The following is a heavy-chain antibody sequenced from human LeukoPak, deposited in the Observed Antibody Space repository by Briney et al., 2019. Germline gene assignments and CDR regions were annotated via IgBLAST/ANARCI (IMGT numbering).Heavy chain of an antibody. CDR3: ARDSSDYDFLTGYLYYFDY. V-gene: IGHV4-4*07. D-gene: IGHD3-9*01. CDR1: GGSISSYY. J-gene: IGHJ4*02. Sequence: SETLSLTCTVSGGSISSYYWSWIRQPAGKGLEWIGRIYSSVSTNYNPSLKSRVTMSVDTSKNQFSLKLNSVTAADTAVYYCARDSSDYDFLTGYLYYFDYWGQGTLVTVSS. CDR2: IYSSVST.